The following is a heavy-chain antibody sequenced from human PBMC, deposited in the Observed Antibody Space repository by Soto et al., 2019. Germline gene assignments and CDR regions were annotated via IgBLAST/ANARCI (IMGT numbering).Heavy chain of an antibody. CDR1: GFTFSSYS. Sequence: PGGSLRLSCAASGFTFSSYSMNWVRQAPGKGLEWVSSISSSSSYIYYADSVKGRFTISRDNAKNSLYLQMNSLRAEDTAVYYCARDVAAAGLYYYYYYGMDVWGQGTTVTVSS. CDR2: ISSSSSYI. V-gene: IGHV3-21*01. J-gene: IGHJ6*02. CDR3: ARDVAAAGLYYYYYYGMDV. D-gene: IGHD6-13*01.